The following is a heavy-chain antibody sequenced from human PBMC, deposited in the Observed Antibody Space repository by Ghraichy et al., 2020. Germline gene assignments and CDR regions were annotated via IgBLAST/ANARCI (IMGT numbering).Heavy chain of an antibody. CDR1: GFIFSNFA. V-gene: IGHV3-23*01. D-gene: IGHD3-22*01. CDR2: IGGSGETT. J-gene: IGHJ5*02. Sequence: GGSLRLSCAASGFIFSNFAMTWVRQAPGKGLEWVSTIGGSGETTLYADSVKGRFTISRDNSKNTVALQVNSLRAEDTAIYYCAKDRPTNYNDRSTYNDNWFDPWGQGTLVTVSS. CDR3: AKDRPTNYNDRSTYNDNWFDP.